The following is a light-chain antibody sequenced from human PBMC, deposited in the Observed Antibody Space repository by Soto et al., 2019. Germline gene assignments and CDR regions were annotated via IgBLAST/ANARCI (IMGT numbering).Light chain of an antibody. V-gene: IGLV2-23*02. Sequence: QSALTQPASVSGSPRQSITISCTGTSSDVGSYNLVSWFQQHPGKAPKLMIYEVTKRPSGVSDRFSGSKSGNTASLTISGLQAEDEADYYCCSYAGNNTYVFGIGTKVTVL. CDR1: SSDVGSYNL. CDR2: EVT. J-gene: IGLJ1*01. CDR3: CSYAGNNTYV.